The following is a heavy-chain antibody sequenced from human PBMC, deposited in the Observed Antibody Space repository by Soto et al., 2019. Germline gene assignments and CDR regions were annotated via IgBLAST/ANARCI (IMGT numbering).Heavy chain of an antibody. CDR2: IWYDGSNK. CDR3: ASDLGRGDCLDY. Sequence: GGSLRLSCAASGFTFSSYGMHWVRQAPGKGLEWVAVIWYDGSNKYYADSVKGRFTISRDNSKNTLYLQMNSLRAEDTAVDYCASDLGRGDCLDYWGQGTLVTVSS. V-gene: IGHV3-33*01. D-gene: IGHD2-21*02. J-gene: IGHJ4*01. CDR1: GFTFSSYG.